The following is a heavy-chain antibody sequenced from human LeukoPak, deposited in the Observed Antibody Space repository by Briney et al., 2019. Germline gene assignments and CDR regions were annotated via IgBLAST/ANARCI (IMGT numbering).Heavy chain of an antibody. D-gene: IGHD1-26*01. CDR1: GGSISSGSYY. CDR3: AREGWSESGSYLYYFDY. Sequence: PSETLSLTCTVSGGSISSGSYYWSWIRQPAGKGLEWIGCIDTSGSTNYNPSLKSRVTISVDTSKNQFSLKLSSVTAADTAVYYCAREGWSESGSYLYYFDYWGQGTLVTVSS. V-gene: IGHV4-61*02. J-gene: IGHJ4*02. CDR2: IDTSGST.